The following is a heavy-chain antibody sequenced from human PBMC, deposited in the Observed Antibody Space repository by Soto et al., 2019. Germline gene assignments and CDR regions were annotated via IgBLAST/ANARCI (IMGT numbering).Heavy chain of an antibody. J-gene: IGHJ6*02. D-gene: IGHD3-22*01. CDR3: ARCYGYYDSSGYYYYYYYYGMDV. Sequence: ASVKVSCKASGYTFTSYDINWVRQATGQGLEWMGWMNPNSGNTGYAQKFQGRVTMTRNTSISTAYMELSSLRSEDTAVYYCARCYGYYDSSGYYYYYYYYGMDVWGQGTTVTVSS. CDR2: MNPNSGNT. V-gene: IGHV1-8*01. CDR1: GYTFTSYD.